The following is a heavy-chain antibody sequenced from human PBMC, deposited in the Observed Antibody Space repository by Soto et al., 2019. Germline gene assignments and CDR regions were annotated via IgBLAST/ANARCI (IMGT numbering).Heavy chain of an antibody. CDR1: GFTFSSYA. Sequence: SLRLSCAASGFTFSSYAMHWVRQAPGKGLEWVAVISYDGSNKYYADSVKGRFTISRDNSKNTLYLQMNSLRAEDTAVYYCARGRGAFGAARRGYGMDVWGQGTTVTVSS. V-gene: IGHV3-30-3*01. J-gene: IGHJ6*02. CDR3: ARGRGAFGAARRGYGMDV. D-gene: IGHD6-6*01. CDR2: ISYDGSNK.